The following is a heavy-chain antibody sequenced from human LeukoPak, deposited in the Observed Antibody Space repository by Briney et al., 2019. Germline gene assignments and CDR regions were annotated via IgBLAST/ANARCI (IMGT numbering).Heavy chain of an antibody. CDR3: ARQGSSGWYVSIDY. CDR1: GYTFTSYA. D-gene: IGHD6-19*01. Sequence: ASVKVSCKASGYTFTSYAMHWVRQAPGQRLEWMGWINAGNGDTKYSQEFQGRDTITRDTSASTAYMELSSLRSEDMAVYYCARQGSSGWYVSIDYWGQGTLVTVSS. V-gene: IGHV1-3*03. CDR2: INAGNGDT. J-gene: IGHJ4*02.